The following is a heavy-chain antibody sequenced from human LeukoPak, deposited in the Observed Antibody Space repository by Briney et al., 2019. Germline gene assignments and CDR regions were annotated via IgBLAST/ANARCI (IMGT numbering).Heavy chain of an antibody. V-gene: IGHV3-66*01. Sequence: GGPLRLSCAASGFTVSSNYMSWVRQAPGKGLEWVSVIYSGGSTYYADSVKGRFTISRDNSKNTLYLQMNSLRAEDTAVYYCAGAIAAAGWFDPWGQGTLVTVSS. CDR1: GFTVSSNY. D-gene: IGHD6-13*01. CDR3: AGAIAAAGWFDP. CDR2: IYSGGST. J-gene: IGHJ5*02.